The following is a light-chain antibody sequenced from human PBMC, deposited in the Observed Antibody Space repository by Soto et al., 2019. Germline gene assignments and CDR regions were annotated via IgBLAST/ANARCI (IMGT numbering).Light chain of an antibody. V-gene: IGKV3-15*01. CDR1: QSVSSN. J-gene: IGKJ1*01. CDR3: QQYNNWPGT. Sequence: EIVMTQSPATLSLSPGERATLSCRASQSVSSNLAWYQQKPGPAPRLLIYGASTRATGIPARFSGSGSGTEFTLTISSLQSEDFAVYYCQQYNNWPGTFGQGTKVEIK. CDR2: GAS.